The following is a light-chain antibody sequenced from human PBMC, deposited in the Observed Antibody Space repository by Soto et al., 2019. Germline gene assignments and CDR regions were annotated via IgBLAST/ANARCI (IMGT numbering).Light chain of an antibody. CDR2: AAT. Sequence: DIQMTQSPSSLSAFVGDSVTVTCRASRTIGTSLHWYQQKAGKAPKVLISAATKLQSGVPSRFSGSGSGTDFTLTISNLQPEDSATYYCQQGYNTFWTFGRGTKVELK. CDR3: QQGYNTFWT. J-gene: IGKJ1*01. CDR1: RTIGTS. V-gene: IGKV1-39*01.